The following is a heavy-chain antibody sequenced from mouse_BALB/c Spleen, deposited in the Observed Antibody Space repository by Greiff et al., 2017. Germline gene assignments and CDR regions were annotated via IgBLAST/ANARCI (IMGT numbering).Heavy chain of an antibody. CDR1: GFTFSSFG. CDR3: ARSGYGNFHAMDY. CDR2: ISSGSSTI. J-gene: IGHJ4*01. Sequence: VQLVESGGGLVQPGGSRKLSCAASGFTFSSFGMHWVRQAPEKGLEWVAYISSGSSTIYYADTVKGRFTISRDNPKNTLFLQMTSLRSEDTAMYYCARSGYGNFHAMDYWGQGTSVTVSS. V-gene: IGHV5-17*02. D-gene: IGHD2-10*02.